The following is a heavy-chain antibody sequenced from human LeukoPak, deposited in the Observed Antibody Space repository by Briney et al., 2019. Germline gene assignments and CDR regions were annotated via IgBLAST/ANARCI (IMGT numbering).Heavy chain of an antibody. CDR1: GFTFDNYR. V-gene: IGHV3-23*01. Sequence: PGGSLRLSCAASGFTFDNYRMSWVRQAPGKGLEWVSTVNADGGNTYYADSVKGRFTISRDNSKSTLILQMNSLRVEDTALYYCTKRVKYGGTWDHFADWGQGTLVIVSS. J-gene: IGHJ4*02. CDR3: TKRVKYGGTWDHFAD. CDR2: VNADGGNT. D-gene: IGHD1-26*01.